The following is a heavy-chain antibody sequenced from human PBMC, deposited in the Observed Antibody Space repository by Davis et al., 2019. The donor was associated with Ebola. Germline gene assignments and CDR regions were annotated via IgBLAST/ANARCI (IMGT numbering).Heavy chain of an antibody. CDR2: IKQDGSEK. Sequence: GESLKISCAASGFTFSSYWMSWVRQAPGKGLEWVANIKQDGSEKYYVDSVKGRFTISRDNAKNSLYLQMNSLRAEDTAVYYCARETRMGAFDIWGQGTMVTVSS. V-gene: IGHV3-7*01. CDR1: GFTFSSYW. J-gene: IGHJ3*02. CDR3: ARETRMGAFDI. D-gene: IGHD5-24*01.